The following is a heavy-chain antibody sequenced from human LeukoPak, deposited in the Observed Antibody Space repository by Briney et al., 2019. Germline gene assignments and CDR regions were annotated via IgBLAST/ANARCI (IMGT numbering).Heavy chain of an antibody. CDR3: ARGNLYYDSSGFDY. CDR1: GFPFRSYW. Sequence: GGSLRLSCAASGFPFRSYWMHWVRQAPGKGLVWVARIDNDAYSSVYADSVKGRFTISRDNAKKSLYVQMNSLRAEDTAVYYCARGNLYYDSSGFDYWGQGTLVTVSS. CDR2: IDNDAYSS. D-gene: IGHD3-22*01. J-gene: IGHJ4*02. V-gene: IGHV3-74*01.